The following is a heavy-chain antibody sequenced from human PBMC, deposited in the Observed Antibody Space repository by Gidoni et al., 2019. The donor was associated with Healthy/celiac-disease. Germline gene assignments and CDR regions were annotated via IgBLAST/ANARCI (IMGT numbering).Heavy chain of an antibody. D-gene: IGHD6-13*01. J-gene: IGHJ5*02. CDR3: TTDEVIAAAGTLNWFDP. CDR1: GFTFSNDW. V-gene: IGHV3-15*01. CDR2: IKSKTDGGTT. Sequence: EVQLVESGGGLVKPGGSLRLSCAASGFTFSNDWMSWVRQAPGKGLEWVGRIKSKTDGGTTDYAAPVKGRFTISRDDSKNTLYLQMNSLKTEDTAVYYCTTDEVIAAAGTLNWFDPWGQGTLVTVSS.